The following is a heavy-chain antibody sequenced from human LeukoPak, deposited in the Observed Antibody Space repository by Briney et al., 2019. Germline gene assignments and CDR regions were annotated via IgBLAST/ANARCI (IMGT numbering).Heavy chain of an antibody. V-gene: IGHV1-18*04. CDR3: ARVRIAAAGTSPDY. D-gene: IGHD6-13*01. CDR2: ISAYNGNT. J-gene: IGHJ4*02. CDR1: GYTFTGYY. Sequence: ASVKVSCKASGYTFTGYYIHWVRQAPGQGLEWMGWISAYNGNTNYAQKLQGRVTMTTDTSTSTAYMELRSLRSDDTAVYYCARVRIAAAGTSPDYWGQGTLVTVSS.